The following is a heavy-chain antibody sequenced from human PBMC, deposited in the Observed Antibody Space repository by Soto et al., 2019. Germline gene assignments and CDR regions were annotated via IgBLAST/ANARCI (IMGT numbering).Heavy chain of an antibody. V-gene: IGHV1-2*04. Sequence: AASVKVSCKASGYTFTGYYMHWVRQAPGQGLEWMGWINPNSGGTNYAQKFQGWVTMTRDTAISAAYMELSRLRSDDTAVYYCARDPGIAAAGAPFYYYYYGMDVWGQGTTVTVSS. D-gene: IGHD6-13*01. CDR2: INPNSGGT. CDR1: GYTFTGYY. CDR3: ARDPGIAAAGAPFYYYYYGMDV. J-gene: IGHJ6*02.